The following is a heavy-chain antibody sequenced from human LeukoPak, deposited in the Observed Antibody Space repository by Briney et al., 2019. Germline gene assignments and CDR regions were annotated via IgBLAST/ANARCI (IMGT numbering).Heavy chain of an antibody. Sequence: SVKVSCKASGFTFTSSAVQWVRQARGQHLEWIGWIVIGSGNTNYAQKFQERVTITRDMSTSTAYMELSSLRSEDTAVYYCAADLYGSGQSMGAFDIWGQGTMVTVSS. V-gene: IGHV1-58*01. CDR3: AADLYGSGQSMGAFDI. J-gene: IGHJ3*02. CDR2: IVIGSGNT. CDR1: GFTFTSSA. D-gene: IGHD3-10*01.